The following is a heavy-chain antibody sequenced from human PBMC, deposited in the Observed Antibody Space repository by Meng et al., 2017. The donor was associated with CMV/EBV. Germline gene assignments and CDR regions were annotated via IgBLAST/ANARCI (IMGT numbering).Heavy chain of an antibody. CDR3: ARDAYHYDFWSDRTSIDY. CDR2: ISSSNSYI. CDR1: TFSSYS. Sequence: TFSSYSMNWVRQAPGKGLEWVSSISSSNSYIYYADSVKGRFTISRDNAKNSLYLQMNSPRAEDTAVYYCARDAYHYDFWSDRTSIDYWGQGTLVTVSS. J-gene: IGHJ4*02. D-gene: IGHD3-3*01. V-gene: IGHV3-21*01.